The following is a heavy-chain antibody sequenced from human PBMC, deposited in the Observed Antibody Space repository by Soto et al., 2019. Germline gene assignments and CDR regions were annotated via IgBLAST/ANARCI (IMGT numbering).Heavy chain of an antibody. Sequence: QVQLVESGGGVVQPGRSLRLSCAASGFTFSSYGMHWVRQAPGKGLEWVAVIWYDGSNKYYADSVKGRFTISRDNSKNTLYLQMNSLRAEDTAVYYCARVYGLRSGYYDYYYYMDVWGKGTTVTVSS. CDR3: ARVYGLRSGYYDYYYYMDV. CDR1: GFTFSSYG. V-gene: IGHV3-33*01. D-gene: IGHD3-3*01. CDR2: IWYDGSNK. J-gene: IGHJ6*03.